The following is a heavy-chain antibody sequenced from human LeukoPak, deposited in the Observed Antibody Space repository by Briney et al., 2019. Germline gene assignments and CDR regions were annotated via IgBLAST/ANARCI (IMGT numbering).Heavy chain of an antibody. V-gene: IGHV3-7*01. CDR2: IRQDGSER. Sequence: PGGSLRLSCVASGFTFNSYWMSWVRQAPGKGLEWVAKIRQDGSERYYVDSVRGRFTISRDNAKNSLYLQMNSLRVEDTAVYYCARDWRQDNAFDLWGQGTLVTVSS. CDR1: GFTFNSYW. J-gene: IGHJ3*01. CDR3: ARDWRQDNAFDL. D-gene: IGHD2-15*01.